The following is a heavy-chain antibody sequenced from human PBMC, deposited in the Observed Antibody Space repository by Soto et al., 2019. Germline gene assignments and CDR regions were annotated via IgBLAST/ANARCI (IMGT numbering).Heavy chain of an antibody. CDR2: IYESGSA. D-gene: IGHD2-15*01. J-gene: IGHJ4*02. Sequence: SETLSLTCTVSGGSISSNNYYWGWVRQPPGKGLEWIGSIYESGSAYYNPSLKSRVTTSVDTSKNQFSLKLNSVTAADTAVYYCASLYCSGGSCLDYWGQGTLVTVSS. V-gene: IGHV4-39*01. CDR3: ASLYCSGGSCLDY. CDR1: GGSISSNNYY.